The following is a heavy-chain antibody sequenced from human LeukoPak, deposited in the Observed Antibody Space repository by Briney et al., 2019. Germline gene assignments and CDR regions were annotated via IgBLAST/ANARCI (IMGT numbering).Heavy chain of an antibody. Sequence: SVKVSCKASRGTFSSYAISWVRQPPGQRHEWMGGIIPIFGTANYAQKFQGRVTITADEYTSTAYMELSNLRSEDTAVYYCAKDLAGAERGSNLDYWGQGTLVTVSS. J-gene: IGHJ4*02. CDR1: RGTFSSYA. CDR2: IIPIFGTA. CDR3: AKDLAGAERGSNLDY. D-gene: IGHD1-26*01. V-gene: IGHV1-69*01.